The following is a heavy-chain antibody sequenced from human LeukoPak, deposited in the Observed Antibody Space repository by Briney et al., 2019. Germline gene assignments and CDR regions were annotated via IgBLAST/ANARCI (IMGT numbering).Heavy chain of an antibody. CDR2: ISAYNGNT. J-gene: IGHJ3*02. D-gene: IGHD3-22*01. Sequence: ASVKVSCKASGYTFTSYGISWVRQAPGQGLEWMGWISAYNGNTNYAQKLQGRVTMTRDTSTSTVYMELSSLRSEDTAVYYCARENSGYAFDIWGQGTMVTVSS. V-gene: IGHV1-18*01. CDR1: GYTFTSYG. CDR3: ARENSGYAFDI.